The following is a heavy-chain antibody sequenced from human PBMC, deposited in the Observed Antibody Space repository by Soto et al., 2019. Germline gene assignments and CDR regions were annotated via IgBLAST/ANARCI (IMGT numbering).Heavy chain of an antibody. V-gene: IGHV4-59*01. D-gene: IGHD2-2*01. Sequence: TLSLTCTVSGGSISSYYWSWIRQPPGKGLEWIGYIYYSGSTNYNPSLKSRVTISVDTSKNQLSLKVTSVTAADTAVYYCARGKPKCSTTTCYIDYWGPGALVTVSS. J-gene: IGHJ4*02. CDR2: IYYSGST. CDR1: GGSISSYY. CDR3: ARGKPKCSTTTCYIDY.